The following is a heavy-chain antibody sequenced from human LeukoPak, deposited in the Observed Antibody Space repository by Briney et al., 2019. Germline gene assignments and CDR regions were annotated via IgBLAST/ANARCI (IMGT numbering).Heavy chain of an antibody. V-gene: IGHV3-23*01. CDR2: ITTSGG. D-gene: IGHD6-13*01. J-gene: IGHJ4*02. CDR3: ARGSSSSWYVYDY. CDR1: GFTFSSYA. Sequence: GGSLRLSCAASGFTFSSYAMTWVRQAPGKGLEWVSAITTSGGYYADSVKGRFTISRDNSKNTLYLQMNSLRAEDTAVYYCARGSSSSWYVYDYWGQGTLVTVSS.